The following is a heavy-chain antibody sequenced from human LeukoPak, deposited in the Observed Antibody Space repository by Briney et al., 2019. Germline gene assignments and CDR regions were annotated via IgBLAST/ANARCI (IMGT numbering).Heavy chain of an antibody. Sequence: KHGESLKISCKGSGYSFTSHWIGWVRQMPGKGLEWMGIIYSGDSDTRYSPSFQGQVTISADKSTTTAYLQWSSLKASDTAMYYCVRHSGACSSSSCSTGTGDHWGQGTLVTVSS. J-gene: IGHJ4*02. CDR3: VRHSGACSSSSCSTGTGDH. D-gene: IGHD2-2*02. V-gene: IGHV5-51*01. CDR2: IYSGDSDT. CDR1: GYSFTSHW.